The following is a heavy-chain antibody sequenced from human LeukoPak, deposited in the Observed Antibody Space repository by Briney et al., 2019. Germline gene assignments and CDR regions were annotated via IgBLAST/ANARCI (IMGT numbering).Heavy chain of an antibody. Sequence: PSQTLSLTCTVSGGSISSSSYYWSWIRQPAGKGLEWIGRIYTSGSTNYNPSLKSRVTISVDTSKNQFSLKLSSVTAADTAVYYYARGQRVLSGYGDEDYWGQGTLVTVSS. CDR2: IYTSGST. CDR3: ARGQRVLSGYGDEDY. CDR1: GGSISSSSYY. V-gene: IGHV4-61*02. D-gene: IGHD5-12*01. J-gene: IGHJ4*02.